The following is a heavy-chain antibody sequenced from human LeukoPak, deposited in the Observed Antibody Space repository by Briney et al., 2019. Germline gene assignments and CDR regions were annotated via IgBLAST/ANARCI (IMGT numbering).Heavy chain of an antibody. CDR1: GYTFTSYG. V-gene: IGHV1-18*01. CDR3: ARDLMAPPIGYSTSLDY. J-gene: IGHJ4*02. CDR2: ISAYNGNT. Sequence: GASVKVSCKASGYTFTSYGISWVRQAPGQGLEWMGLISAYNGNTNYAQKLQGRVTMTTDTSTSTAYMELRSLRSDDTAVYYCARDLMAPPIGYSTSLDYWGQGTLVTVSS. D-gene: IGHD6-13*01.